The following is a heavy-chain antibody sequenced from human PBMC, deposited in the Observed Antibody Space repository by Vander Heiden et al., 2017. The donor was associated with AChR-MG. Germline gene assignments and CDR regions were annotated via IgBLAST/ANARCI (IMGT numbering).Heavy chain of an antibody. D-gene: IGHD4-17*01. CDR1: GFPFTNDA. V-gene: IGHV3-23*01. CDR2: ILRDGVST. J-gene: IGHJ4*02. Sequence: EVQLLESGGGLVQPGGSLRLSCVVSGFPFTNDAMGWVRQSPGKGLEWVSGILRDGVSTYYADSVKGRFTISRDNSKNTLYVQMNNLRVEDTAVYYCAKDRHPDGVWDFDYWGQGTLVTVSS. CDR3: AKDRHPDGVWDFDY.